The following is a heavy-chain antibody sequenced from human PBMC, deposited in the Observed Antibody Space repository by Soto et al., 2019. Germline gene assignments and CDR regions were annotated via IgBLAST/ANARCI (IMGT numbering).Heavy chain of an antibody. CDR2: IWYDGSNK. CDR3: ARELSGQQLVRGFDY. V-gene: IGHV3-33*01. J-gene: IGHJ4*02. CDR1: GFTFSSYG. D-gene: IGHD6-13*01. Sequence: QVQLVESGGGVVQPGGSLRLSCAASGFTFSSYGMHWVRQAPGKGLEWVAVIWYDGSNKYYADSVKGRFTISRDNSKNTLYLQMNSLRAEDTAVYYCARELSGQQLVRGFDYWGQGTLVTVSS.